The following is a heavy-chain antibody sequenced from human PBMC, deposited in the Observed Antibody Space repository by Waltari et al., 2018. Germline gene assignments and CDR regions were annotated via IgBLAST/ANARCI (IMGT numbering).Heavy chain of an antibody. D-gene: IGHD3-9*01. CDR2: ISPNSGGT. J-gene: IGHJ6*02. CDR1: GSTFTGYF. Sequence: QVQLVQSGAEVTKPEASVKVSCTASGSTFTGYFRPWLRQAPGQGPAWMGWISPNSGGTDYAQKFQGRVTMTKDTSLSTAYMELTRLRSDDTAVYYCARVSGDWLLPYYYYGMGVWGQGTTVTVSS. V-gene: IGHV1-2*02. CDR3: ARVSGDWLLPYYYYGMGV.